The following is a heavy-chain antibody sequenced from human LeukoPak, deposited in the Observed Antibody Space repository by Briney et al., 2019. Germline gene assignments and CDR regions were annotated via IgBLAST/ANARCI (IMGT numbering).Heavy chain of an antibody. Sequence: GGSLRLSCAASGFTFSSYGMNWVRQAPGKGLEWVSTISGSGGITYYADSVKGRFTVSRDNAKNSLSLQMNSLRAEDTAVYYCARLGDSSGYYRYNYYYYYYIDVWGKGTTVTVSS. CDR1: GFTFSSYG. J-gene: IGHJ6*03. D-gene: IGHD3-22*01. V-gene: IGHV3-23*01. CDR2: ISGSGGIT. CDR3: ARLGDSSGYYRYNYYYYYYIDV.